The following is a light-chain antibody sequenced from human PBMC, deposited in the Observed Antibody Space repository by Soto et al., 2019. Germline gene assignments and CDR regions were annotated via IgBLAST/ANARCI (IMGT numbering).Light chain of an antibody. Sequence: QSVLTQPPSVSGAPGQRVTISCTGSSSNIGSTYDVQWYQQLPGTAPKLLIHGNTDRPSGVPDRFSGSKSGTSASLAITGLPVDDEADYYCQSYDDSLSVHYVFGTGTKVTVL. CDR1: SSNIGSTYD. J-gene: IGLJ1*01. V-gene: IGLV1-40*01. CDR2: GNT. CDR3: QSYDDSLSVHYV.